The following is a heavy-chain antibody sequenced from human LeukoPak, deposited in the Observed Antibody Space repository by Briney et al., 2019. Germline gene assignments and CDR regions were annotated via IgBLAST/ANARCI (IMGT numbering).Heavy chain of an antibody. CDR1: GYTFTSYA. CDR2: INAGNDNT. CDR3: AREGCSSTSCFDY. V-gene: IGHV1-3*01. Sequence: GASVKVPCKASGYTFTSYAIHWVRQAPGQRLEWMGWINAGNDNTKYSQKFQGRVTITRVTSASTAYMELSSLRSEDTAVYFCAREGCSSTSCFDYWGQGTLVTVSS. J-gene: IGHJ4*02. D-gene: IGHD2-2*01.